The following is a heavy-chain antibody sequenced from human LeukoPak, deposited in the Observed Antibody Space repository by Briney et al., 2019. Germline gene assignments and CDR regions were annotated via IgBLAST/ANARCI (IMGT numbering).Heavy chain of an antibody. V-gene: IGHV4-59*01. Sequence: PPETLSPTCTLSGGSLTSYSWSWIRQPPGKGLEWIGYIYYTGSTNYNPSLKSRVTISVDTSKNQFSLKLSYVTAADTAVYYCARRGYGDYADYWGQGSLVTVSS. D-gene: IGHD4-17*01. CDR1: GGSLTSYS. CDR3: ARRGYGDYADY. J-gene: IGHJ4*02. CDR2: IYYTGST.